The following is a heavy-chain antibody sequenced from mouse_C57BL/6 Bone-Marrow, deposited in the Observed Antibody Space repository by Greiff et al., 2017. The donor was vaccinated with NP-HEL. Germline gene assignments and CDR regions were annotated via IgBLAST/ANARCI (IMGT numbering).Heavy chain of an antibody. D-gene: IGHD4-1*01. V-gene: IGHV1-72*01. CDR3: ERPTNWALGFEY. CDR2: IFPFSGGT. CDR1: GYTFTSYW. J-gene: IGHJ2*01. Sequence: QVQLQQPGAELVKPGASVKLSCKASGYTFTSYWLHWVKQRPGPGLEWIGRIFPFSGGTKYNEKFKSKATLTVDKPSSTAYMQLSSLTSEDSEVYYCERPTNWALGFEYWGQGTTLTVSS.